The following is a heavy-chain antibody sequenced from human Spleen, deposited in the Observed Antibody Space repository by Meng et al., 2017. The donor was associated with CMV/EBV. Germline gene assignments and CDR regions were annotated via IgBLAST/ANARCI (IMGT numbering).Heavy chain of an antibody. J-gene: IGHJ4*02. D-gene: IGHD3-10*01. V-gene: IGHV1-18*04. CDR1: GYTFTSYY. CDR3: ARDGVSSGSYYY. CDR2: ISAYNGNT. Sequence: ASVKVSCKASGYTFTSYYMHRVRQAPGQGLEWMGWISAYNGNTNYAQKLQGKVTMTTDTSTSTAYMELRSLRSDDTAVYYCARDGVSSGSYYYWGQGTLVTVSS.